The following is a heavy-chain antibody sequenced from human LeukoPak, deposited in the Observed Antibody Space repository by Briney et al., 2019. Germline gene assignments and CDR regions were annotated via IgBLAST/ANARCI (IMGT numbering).Heavy chain of an antibody. J-gene: IGHJ4*02. D-gene: IGHD6-13*01. CDR2: INHSGST. Sequence: SETLSLTCAVYGGSFSGYYWSWIRQPPGKGLEWIGEINHSGSTNYNPSLKSRVTISVDTSKNQFSLKLSSVTAADTAVYYCARGPTRYSSSWYPHLYLDYWGQGTLVTVSS. CDR3: ARGPTRYSSSWYPHLYLDY. V-gene: IGHV4-34*01. CDR1: GGSFSGYY.